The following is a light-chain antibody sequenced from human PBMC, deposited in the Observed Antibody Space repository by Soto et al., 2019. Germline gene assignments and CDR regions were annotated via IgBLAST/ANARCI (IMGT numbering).Light chain of an antibody. CDR1: QRITNY. CDR2: AAY. J-gene: IGKJ1*01. CDR3: QQCYAVLST. V-gene: IGKV1-39*01. Sequence: DIQMTQSPSSLSASIGDRVTITCRASQRITNYLRWFQQKPGQAPNLLIYAAYSLQSGFPSRFSGGESGTHYNLTINSLQLEDVGLYCCQQCYAVLSTFGQGAKVEI.